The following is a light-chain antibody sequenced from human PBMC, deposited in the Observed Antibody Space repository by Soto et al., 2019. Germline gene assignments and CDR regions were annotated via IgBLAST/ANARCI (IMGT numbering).Light chain of an antibody. V-gene: IGKV3-15*01. CDR1: QNVYNN. J-gene: IGKJ4*01. CDR2: DAS. Sequence: EIVMTQSPATLSVSPGEGATLSCKASQNVYNNLAWYQQRPGQPPRLLIYDASTRANGISARFSGRGYGTEFTRTISSLQSEDFAVYFCQQCRNWPLTFGGGTKVEIK. CDR3: QQCRNWPLT.